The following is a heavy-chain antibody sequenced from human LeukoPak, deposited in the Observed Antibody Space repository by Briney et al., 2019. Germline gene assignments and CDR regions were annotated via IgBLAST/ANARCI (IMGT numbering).Heavy chain of an antibody. J-gene: IGHJ4*02. V-gene: IGHV1-3*03. D-gene: IGHD4-17*01. CDR2: INAGNGNT. CDR3: ARGVTVTTGEFDY. Sequence: ASVKVSCKASGHTFTSYAMHWVRQASGQRLEWMGWINAGNGNTKYSQEFQGRVTITRDTSASTAYMELSSLRSEDMAVYYCARGVTVTTGEFDYWGQGTLVTVSS. CDR1: GHTFTSYA.